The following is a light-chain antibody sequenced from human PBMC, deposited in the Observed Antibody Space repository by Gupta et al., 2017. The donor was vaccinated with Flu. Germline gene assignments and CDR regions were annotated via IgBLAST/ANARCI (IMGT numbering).Light chain of an antibody. J-gene: IGKJ2*01. V-gene: IGKV2-30*02. CDR3: MQGKGWPYA. CDR2: KVS. Sequence: VTLGQPAPISCRSSQSLVHRNGNTYLHSFQQSPGQSPRRLIYKVSNRDSGVPDRFSGSGSATDFTLNISRVEADDVGVYYCMQGKGWPYAFGQGTKMEI. CDR1: QSLVHRNGNTY.